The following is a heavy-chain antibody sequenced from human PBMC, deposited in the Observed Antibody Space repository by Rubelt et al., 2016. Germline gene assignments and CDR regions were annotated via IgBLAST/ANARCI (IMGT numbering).Heavy chain of an antibody. CDR1: GGSISSSSSYY. D-gene: IGHD2-2*01. CDR3: ASLGCSGSSCIVY. CDR2: INHGGST. Sequence: QLQLQESGPGLVKPSATLSLTCAVSGGSISSSSSYYWAWIRQAPGKGLEWIGEINHGGSTNFNPSLKSRLTMSVDTSKSHFSLNLTSVTAADTAVEYCASLGCSGSSCIVYWGQGTLVTVSS. V-gene: IGHV4-39*01. J-gene: IGHJ4*02.